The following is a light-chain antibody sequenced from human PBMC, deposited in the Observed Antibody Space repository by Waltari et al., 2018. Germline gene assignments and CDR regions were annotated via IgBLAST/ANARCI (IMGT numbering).Light chain of an antibody. CDR3: SSYTSSSTLDNYV. V-gene: IGLV2-14*01. J-gene: IGLJ1*01. Sequence: QSALTQPASVSGSPGQSITISCTGTSSDVGGYNYVSWYQQHPGKAPKLMIYEVSNRPSGVSNRFSGSKSGNTASLTISGLQAEDEADYYCSSYTSSSTLDNYVFGTGTKVTVL. CDR1: SSDVGGYNY. CDR2: EVS.